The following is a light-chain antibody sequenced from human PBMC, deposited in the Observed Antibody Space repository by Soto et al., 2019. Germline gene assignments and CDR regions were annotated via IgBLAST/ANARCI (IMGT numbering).Light chain of an antibody. CDR2: AAS. CDR1: QSISNY. V-gene: IGKV1-39*01. CDR3: QQSYGTPLT. J-gene: IGKJ4*01. Sequence: DMEMTQSPSSLSASVGDRVTITCRASQSISNYLNWYQHKPGKVPKLLIYAASSLQSGVPTRVSGSGSGTDFTLTINSLQPEDFATYYCQQSYGTPLTFGGGNKIEIK.